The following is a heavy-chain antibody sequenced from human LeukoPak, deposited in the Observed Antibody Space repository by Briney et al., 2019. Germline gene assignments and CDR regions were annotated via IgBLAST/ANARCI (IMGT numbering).Heavy chain of an antibody. V-gene: IGHV3-21*01. CDR2: ISSSGNYI. J-gene: IGHJ4*02. D-gene: IGHD4-17*01. CDR1: GFTFSSYA. Sequence: PGGSLRLSCATSGFTFSSYAMDWVRQAPGKGLEWVSSISSSGNYIYYADSVWGRFTISRDDANNSLYLQMNSLRAEDTAVCYCARDTCQTSLTNFDSWGQGTLVTVSS. CDR3: ARDTCQTSLTNFDS.